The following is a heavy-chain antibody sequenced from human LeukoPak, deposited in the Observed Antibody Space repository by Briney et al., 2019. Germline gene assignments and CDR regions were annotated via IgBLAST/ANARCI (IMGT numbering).Heavy chain of an antibody. CDR3: AREVSTWYGAWFDP. J-gene: IGHJ5*02. Sequence: GGSLRLSCAASGFTFSAYWMHWVRQVPGKGLVWVSRIISDGSTTGYADSVKGRFTISRDNARNTLYLQMNSLRAEDTAVYYCAREVSTWYGAWFDPWGQGTLVTVSS. V-gene: IGHV3-74*01. CDR2: IISDGSTT. CDR1: GFTFSAYW. D-gene: IGHD6-13*01.